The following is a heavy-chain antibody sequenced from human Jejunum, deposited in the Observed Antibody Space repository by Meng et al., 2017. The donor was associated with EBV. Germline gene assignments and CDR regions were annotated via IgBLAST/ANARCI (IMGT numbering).Heavy chain of an antibody. CDR1: GFNFSNFL. V-gene: IGHV3-74*01. D-gene: IGHD3-10*01. Sequence: VLWLESGGGLVQPVAYLILAFAASGFNFSNFLMHWVRQVPGKGLVLVSRINSDGSSISYADSVKGRFTISRENAKNTLYLQMNSLRAEDTAVYYCAKHYDSGTYCLDYWGQGTLVTVSS. J-gene: IGHJ4*02. CDR2: INSDGSSI. CDR3: AKHYDSGTYCLDY.